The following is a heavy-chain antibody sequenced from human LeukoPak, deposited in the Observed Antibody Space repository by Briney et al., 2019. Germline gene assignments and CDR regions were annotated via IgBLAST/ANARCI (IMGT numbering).Heavy chain of an antibody. D-gene: IGHD3-10*01. V-gene: IGHV4-59*01. Sequence: SETLSLTCTVSGGSISSYYWSWIRQPAGKGLEWIGYIYYSGSTNYNPSLKGRVTISVDTSKNQFSLKLSSVTAADTAVYYCAREKGTLRAFDIWGQGTMVTVSS. CDR3: AREKGTLRAFDI. CDR1: GGSISSYY. J-gene: IGHJ3*02. CDR2: IYYSGST.